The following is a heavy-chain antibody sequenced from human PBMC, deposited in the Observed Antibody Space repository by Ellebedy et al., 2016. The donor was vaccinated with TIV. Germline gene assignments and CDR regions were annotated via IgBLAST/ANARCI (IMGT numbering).Heavy chain of an antibody. CDR2: ISWSGGKT. V-gene: IGHV3-23*01. D-gene: IGHD6-13*01. Sequence: GESLKISCAASGFTFSSYAMTWVRQAPGRGLEWVSVISWSGGKTYYADSVKGQFTISRDNSKNTLYLQMNSLRAEDTAVYFCAKDSLSSSSSWEKLRRSLYGLDVWGQGTTVTVSS. CDR1: GFTFSSYA. CDR3: AKDSLSSSSSWEKLRRSLYGLDV. J-gene: IGHJ6*02.